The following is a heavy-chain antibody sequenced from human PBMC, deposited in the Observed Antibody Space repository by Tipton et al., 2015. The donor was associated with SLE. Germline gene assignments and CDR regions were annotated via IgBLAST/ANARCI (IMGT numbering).Heavy chain of an antibody. V-gene: IGHV4-39*07. CDR2: IYYSGST. J-gene: IGHJ4*02. Sequence: LRLSCTVSGGSISSSSYYWGWIRQPPGKGLEWIGSIYYSGSTYYNPSLKSRVTISADTSKNQFSLKLSSVTAADTAVYYCARGTVFGVWGQGTLVIVSS. CDR3: ARGTVFGV. D-gene: IGHD3-3*01. CDR1: GGSISSSSYY.